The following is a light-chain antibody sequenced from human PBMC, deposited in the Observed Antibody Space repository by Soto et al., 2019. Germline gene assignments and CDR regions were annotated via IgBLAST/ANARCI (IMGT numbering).Light chain of an antibody. J-gene: IGLJ1*01. CDR3: ASYTSSSTLYV. CDR1: SSDVGGYNF. V-gene: IGLV2-14*01. CDR2: EVF. Sequence: QSVLTQPASVSGSPGQSISISCTGTSSDVGGYNFVSWYQQHPGKAPKLMIYEVFNRPSGISTRFSGSKSGNTASLTISGLQAEDEADYYCASYTSSSTLYVFGTGTKVTVL.